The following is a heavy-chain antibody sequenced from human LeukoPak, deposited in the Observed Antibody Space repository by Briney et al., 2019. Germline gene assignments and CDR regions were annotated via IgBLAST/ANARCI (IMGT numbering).Heavy chain of an antibody. CDR2: IYYSGST. J-gene: IGHJ6*03. V-gene: IGHV4-39*06. D-gene: IGHD6-6*01. Sequence: SETLSLTCTVSGGSISSSSYHWGWIRQPPGKGLEWIGSIYYSGSTYYNPSLKSRVTISVDTSKNQFPLKLSSVTAADTAVYYCARDVKWAARRYYYYYMDVWGKGTTVTVSS. CDR3: ARDVKWAARRYYYYYMDV. CDR1: GGSISSSSYH.